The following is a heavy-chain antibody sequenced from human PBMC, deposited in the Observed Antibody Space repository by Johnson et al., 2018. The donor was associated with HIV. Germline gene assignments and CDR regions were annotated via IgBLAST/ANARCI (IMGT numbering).Heavy chain of an antibody. Sequence: QLVESGGGLIPPGGSLRVSCAASGFSVSGNYMSWVRQAPGKGLEWVSSIYVGGNTYSADSVKGRFTISRDNSENTLYLQMNRLRAEDTAVYYCARAYYDSRGYYPHAFHVWGQGTVVTVSS. CDR2: IYVGGNT. CDR1: GFSVSGNY. D-gene: IGHD3-22*01. J-gene: IGHJ3*01. V-gene: IGHV3-53*01. CDR3: ARAYYDSRGYYPHAFHV.